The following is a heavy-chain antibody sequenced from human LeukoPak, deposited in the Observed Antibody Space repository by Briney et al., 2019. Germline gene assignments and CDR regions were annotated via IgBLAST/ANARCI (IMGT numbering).Heavy chain of an antibody. V-gene: IGHV3-7*01. CDR2: IEGDGSEK. CDR1: GFSITNYW. D-gene: IGHD6-19*01. Sequence: GGSLRLSCAVSGFSITNYWMTWVRQAPGKGLEWVANIEGDGSEKYYVDSVKGRFTISRDNDKNYLYLQMNSLRDEDTAVYYCVRQAGVSWGQGTLVTVSS. CDR3: VRQAGVS. J-gene: IGHJ5*02.